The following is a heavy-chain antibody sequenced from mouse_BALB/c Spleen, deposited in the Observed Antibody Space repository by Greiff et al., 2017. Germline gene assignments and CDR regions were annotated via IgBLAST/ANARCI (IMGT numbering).Heavy chain of an antibody. J-gene: IGHJ4*01. CDR2: IWAGGST. CDR1: GFSLTSYG. Sequence: QVQLQQSGPGLVAPSQSLSITCTVSGFSLTSYGVHWVRQPPGKGLEWLGVIWAGGSTNYNSALMSRLSISKDNSKSQVFLKMNSLQTDDTAMYYCARDRGNYQYYYAMDYWGQGTSVTVSS. CDR3: ARDRGNYQYYYAMDY. D-gene: IGHD2-1*01. V-gene: IGHV2-9*02.